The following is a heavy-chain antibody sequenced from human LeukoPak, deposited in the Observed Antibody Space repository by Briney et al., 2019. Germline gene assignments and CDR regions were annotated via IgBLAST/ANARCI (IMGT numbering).Heavy chain of an antibody. V-gene: IGHV4-59*12. Sequence: SETLSLTCTVSGGSISNKYWSWIRQPPGKGLEWIGYIYYSGSTNYNPSLKSRVTISVDTSKNQFSLNLSSVTAADTAVYYCARGGYSYGYTRYYYYMDVWGKGTTVTVSS. CDR2: IYYSGST. D-gene: IGHD5-18*01. J-gene: IGHJ6*03. CDR1: GGSISNKY. CDR3: ARGGYSYGYTRYYYYMDV.